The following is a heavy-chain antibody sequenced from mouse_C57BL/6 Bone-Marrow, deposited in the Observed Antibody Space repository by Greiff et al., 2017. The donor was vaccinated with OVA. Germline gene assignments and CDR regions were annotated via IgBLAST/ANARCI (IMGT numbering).Heavy chain of an antibody. CDR2: IYPGSGST. CDR1: GYTFTSYW. J-gene: IGHJ3*01. V-gene: IGHV1-55*01. Sequence: QVQLQQPGAELVKPGASVKMSCKASGYTFTSYWITWVKQRPGQGLEWIGDIYPGSGSTNYNEKFKSKATLTVDTSSSPAYMQLSSLTSEDSAVYYCARQYDYDAPFAYWGQGTLVTVSA. CDR3: ARQYDYDAPFAY. D-gene: IGHD2-4*01.